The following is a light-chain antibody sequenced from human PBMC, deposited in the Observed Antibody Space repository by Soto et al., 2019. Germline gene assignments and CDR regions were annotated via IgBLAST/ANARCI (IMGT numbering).Light chain of an antibody. CDR1: NSDVGGYNY. V-gene: IGLV2-8*01. Sequence: QSALTQPPSASGSPGQSVTISCTGTNSDVGGYNYVSWYQQYPGKAPKLLIYEVTKRPSGVPDRFSGSKSGNTAYLTVSGLQAEDEADYYCNSFAVIAKWVFGGGTKVTVL. CDR3: NSFAVIAKWV. CDR2: EVT. J-gene: IGLJ3*02.